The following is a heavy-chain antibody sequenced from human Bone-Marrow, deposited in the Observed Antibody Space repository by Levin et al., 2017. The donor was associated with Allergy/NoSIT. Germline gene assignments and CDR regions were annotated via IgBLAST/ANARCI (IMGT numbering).Heavy chain of an antibody. Sequence: QSGGSLRLSCAASGFTFSSYAMSWVRQAPGKGLEWVSGISGSGVSTYYADSVKGRFTISRDISTSTLYLQMNSLRAEDAAVYYCANPSASWDCDGGSCYLLRYSYSGMDVWGQGTTVTVSS. J-gene: IGHJ6*02. CDR1: GFTFSSYA. CDR3: ANPSASWDCDGGSCYLLRYSYSGMDV. CDR2: ISGSGVST. V-gene: IGHV3-23*01. D-gene: IGHD2-15*01.